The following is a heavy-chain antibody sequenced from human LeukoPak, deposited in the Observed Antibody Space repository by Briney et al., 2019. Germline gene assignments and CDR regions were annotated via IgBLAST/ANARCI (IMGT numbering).Heavy chain of an antibody. Sequence: SETLSLTCAVYGGSFSGYYWSWIRQPPGKGLEWIGEINHSGSTNYNPSLKSRVTITVDTSKNQFSLKLSSVTAADTAVYYCARGLDVVVVPAAIPFDYWGQGTLVTVSS. CDR1: GGSFSGYY. V-gene: IGHV4-34*01. J-gene: IGHJ4*02. CDR3: ARGLDVVVVPAAIPFDY. D-gene: IGHD2-2*01. CDR2: INHSGST.